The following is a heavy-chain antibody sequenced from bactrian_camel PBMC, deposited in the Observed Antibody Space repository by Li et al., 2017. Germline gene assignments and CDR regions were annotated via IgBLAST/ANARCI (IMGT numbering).Heavy chain of an antibody. V-gene: IGHV3S53*01. Sequence: HVQLVESGGGSVQAGGSLRLSCVASDYPWGMNCMGWFRQAPGKEREGVAAIDSDGHTTYADSVKGRFTTSNDNAKNTLYLHLNSLKPEDSAMYYCAGDPIYCEGTYFLTSPNYWGQGTQVTVS. CDR1: DYPWGMNC. CDR2: IDSDGHT. D-gene: IGHD5*01. CDR3: AGDPIYCEGTYFLTSPNY. J-gene: IGHJ4*01.